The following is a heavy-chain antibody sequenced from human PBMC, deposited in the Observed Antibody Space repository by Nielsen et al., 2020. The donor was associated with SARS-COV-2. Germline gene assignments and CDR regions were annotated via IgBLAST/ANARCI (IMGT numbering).Heavy chain of an antibody. D-gene: IGHD1-1*01. Sequence: GESLKISCAASGFAFSSYAMSWVRQAPGKGLEWVSGISSSAGSTYYADSVKGRFTISRDNAKNSLYLQMNSLRAEDTAVYYCASTHRVRPREEGYWGQGTLVTVSS. J-gene: IGHJ4*02. CDR3: ASTHRVRPREEGY. V-gene: IGHV3-23*01. CDR2: ISSSAGST. CDR1: GFAFSSYA.